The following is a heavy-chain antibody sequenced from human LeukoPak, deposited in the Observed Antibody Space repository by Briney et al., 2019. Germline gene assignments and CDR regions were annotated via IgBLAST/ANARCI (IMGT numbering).Heavy chain of an antibody. D-gene: IGHD6-13*01. Sequence: PGGSLRLSCAASGFTFSSYAMHWVRQAPGKGLEWVAVISYDGSNKYYADSVKGRFTISRDNSKNTLYLQMNSLRAEDIAVYYCARDGGIAAALPPFDYWGQGTLVTVSS. CDR3: ARDGGIAAALPPFDY. J-gene: IGHJ4*02. V-gene: IGHV3-30-3*01. CDR2: ISYDGSNK. CDR1: GFTFSSYA.